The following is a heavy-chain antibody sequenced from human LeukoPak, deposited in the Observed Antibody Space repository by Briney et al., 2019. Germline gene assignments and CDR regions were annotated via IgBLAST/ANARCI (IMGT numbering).Heavy chain of an antibody. V-gene: IGHV3-74*01. J-gene: IGHJ6*02. CDR1: GFTFSSHW. CDR2: INSDGSSI. CDR3: ARGGGLDV. D-gene: IGHD3-16*01. Sequence: GGSLRLSCAASGFTFSSHWMHWVRQAPGKGLVWVSRINSDGSSISYADSVKGRFTISRDNAKNSLYLQMSNSRAEDTAVYFCARGGGLDVWGQGATVTVSS.